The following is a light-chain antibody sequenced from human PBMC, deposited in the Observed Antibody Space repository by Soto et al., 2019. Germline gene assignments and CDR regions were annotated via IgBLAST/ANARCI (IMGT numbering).Light chain of an antibody. CDR2: DVS. CDR3: SSYTSSSTLV. J-gene: IGLJ2*01. Sequence: QSALTQPASVSGSPGQSITISCTGTGSDVGGYNYVSWYQQHPGKAPKLMIYDVSNRPSRVSNRFSGSKSGNTASLTISGLHAEDEADYYCSSYTSSSTLVFGGGTKLTVL. CDR1: GSDVGGYNY. V-gene: IGLV2-14*01.